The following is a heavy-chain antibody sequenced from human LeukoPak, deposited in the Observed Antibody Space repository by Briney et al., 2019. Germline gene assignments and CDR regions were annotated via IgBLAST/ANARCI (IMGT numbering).Heavy chain of an antibody. J-gene: IGHJ6*02. D-gene: IGHD2-21*01. Sequence: SETLSLTCAVSDDSVSSSSYSWTWIRQPPGKGLEWIGFIYHSGSTYYNPSLKSRVTISLDRSKSQFSLKLSSVTAADTAMYYCAARDPYYYYGMDVWGQGTTVTVSS. V-gene: IGHV4-30-2*01. CDR3: AARDPYYYYGMDV. CDR2: IYHSGST. CDR1: DDSVSSSSYS.